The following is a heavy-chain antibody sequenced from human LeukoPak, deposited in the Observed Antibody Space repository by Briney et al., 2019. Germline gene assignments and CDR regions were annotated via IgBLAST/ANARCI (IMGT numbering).Heavy chain of an antibody. Sequence: SETLSLTCSVSGGSISSGSYYWSWIRQPAGKGLEWIRRIYTSGSTNYNPSLKSRVTISVDTSKNQFSLKLSSVTAADTAVYYCATFDYGGNSLDYWGQGTLVTVSS. CDR3: ATFDYGGNSLDY. CDR2: IYTSGST. V-gene: IGHV4-61*02. D-gene: IGHD4-23*01. CDR1: GGSISSGSYY. J-gene: IGHJ4*02.